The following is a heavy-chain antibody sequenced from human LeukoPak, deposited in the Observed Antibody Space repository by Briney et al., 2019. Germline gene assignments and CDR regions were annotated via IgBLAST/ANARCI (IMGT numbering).Heavy chain of an antibody. CDR3: ARAKTFYGDYPDY. J-gene: IGHJ4*02. Sequence: PGGSLRLSCAASGFTVSSNYMSWVRQAPGKGLEWVSVIYSGGSTYYADSVKGRFTISRDNSKNTLYLQMNSLRAEDTAVYYCARAKTFYGDYPDYWGQGTLVTVSS. CDR1: GFTVSSNY. V-gene: IGHV3-66*01. CDR2: IYSGGST. D-gene: IGHD4-17*01.